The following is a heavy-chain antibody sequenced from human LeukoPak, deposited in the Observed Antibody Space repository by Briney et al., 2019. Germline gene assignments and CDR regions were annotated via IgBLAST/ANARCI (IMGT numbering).Heavy chain of an antibody. J-gene: IGHJ5*02. CDR3: ARKGGKYNWNGFGFGDENWFDP. CDR2: IYYSGST. Sequence: PSETLSLTCTVSGGSISSSSYYWGWIRQPPGKGLEWIGSIYYSGSTYYNPSLKSRVTISVDTSKNQFSLKLSSVTAADTAVYYCARKGGKYNWNGFGFGDENWFDPWGQGTLVTVSS. CDR1: GGSISSSSYY. V-gene: IGHV4-39*07. D-gene: IGHD1-1*01.